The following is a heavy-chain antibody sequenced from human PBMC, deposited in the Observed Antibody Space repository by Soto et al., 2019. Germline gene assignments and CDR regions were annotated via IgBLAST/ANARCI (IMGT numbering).Heavy chain of an antibody. D-gene: IGHD2-2*01. J-gene: IGHJ4*02. CDR1: GYTFTSYA. V-gene: IGHV1-3*01. CDR2: INAGNGNT. Sequence: QVQLVQSGAEVKKPGASVKVSCKASGYTFTSYAMHCVRQAPGQRLEWMGWINAGNGNTKYSQKFQGRVTITSDTSASKPSMELSSLRSDDTAVYYCARARGEGSIVVVPAAPNFDYWGQGTLVTVSS. CDR3: ARARGEGSIVVVPAAPNFDY.